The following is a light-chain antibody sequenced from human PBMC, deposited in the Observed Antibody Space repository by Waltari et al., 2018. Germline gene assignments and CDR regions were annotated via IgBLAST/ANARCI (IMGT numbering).Light chain of an antibody. CDR1: HSISIW. CDR2: KPF. CDR3: QHYNNYPVA. J-gene: IGKJ2*01. V-gene: IGKV1-5*03. Sequence: DIQMTQSPSTLSASVGDRVTITCRASHSISIWLAWYQQKPGKAPKILISKPFSLESGVPSRFSGSGSGTEFTLTISNLQPDDFATYYCQHYNNYPVAFGQGTKLEI.